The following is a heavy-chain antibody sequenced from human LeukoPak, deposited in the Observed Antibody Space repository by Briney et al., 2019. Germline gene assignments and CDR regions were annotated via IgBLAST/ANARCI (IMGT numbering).Heavy chain of an antibody. CDR1: GGSISSYY. V-gene: IGHV4-4*07. J-gene: IGHJ4*02. Sequence: PSETLSLTCTVSGGSISSYYWNWIRQPAGKGLEWIGRIYTSGSTNYNPSLKSRVTMSVDTSKNQFSLKLSFVTAADTAVYYCARGTYYYGSGSYPFDYWGQGTLVTVSS. D-gene: IGHD3-10*01. CDR2: IYTSGST. CDR3: ARGTYYYGSGSYPFDY.